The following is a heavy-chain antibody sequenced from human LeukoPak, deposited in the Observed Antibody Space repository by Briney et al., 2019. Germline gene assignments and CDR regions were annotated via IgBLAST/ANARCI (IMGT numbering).Heavy chain of an antibody. CDR2: IWYDGSNK. D-gene: IGHD6-19*01. CDR3: ARDSSGWTFDY. J-gene: IGHJ4*02. CDR1: GFTFSSYG. Sequence: GGSLRLSCAASGFTFSSYGVHWVRQAPGKGLEWVAVIWYDGSNKYYADSVKGRFTISRDNSKNTLYLQMNSLRAEDTAVYFCARDSSGWTFDYWGQGPLVTVSS. V-gene: IGHV3-33*01.